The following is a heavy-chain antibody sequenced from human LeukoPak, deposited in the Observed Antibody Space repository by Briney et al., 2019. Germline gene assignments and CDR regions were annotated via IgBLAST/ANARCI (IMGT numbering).Heavy chain of an antibody. Sequence: GGSLRLSCTASGLTFSSYGMHWVRQAPGKGLEWVAFIRYDGSNKDYADSVKGRFTISRDNSKNTLYLQMNSLRAEDTAVYYCAKDRHDFWSGYPTRLDYWGQGTLVTVSS. D-gene: IGHD3-3*01. CDR2: IRYDGSNK. V-gene: IGHV3-30*02. J-gene: IGHJ4*02. CDR1: GLTFSSYG. CDR3: AKDRHDFWSGYPTRLDY.